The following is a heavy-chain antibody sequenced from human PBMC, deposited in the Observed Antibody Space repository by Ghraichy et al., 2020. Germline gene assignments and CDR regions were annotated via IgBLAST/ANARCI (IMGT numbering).Heavy chain of an antibody. D-gene: IGHD3-3*01. Sequence: SETLSLTCTVSGGSIIGDWWSWIRQPPGKGLEWIGYIHDTGSPHYNPYIQSRVTLSLDTSKNQISLNLTSVTAADTAVYYCAKTLRFFGGFDPWGQGTLVTVSS. V-gene: IGHV4-59*01. CDR1: GGSIIGDW. J-gene: IGHJ5*02. CDR2: IHDTGSP. CDR3: AKTLRFFGGFDP.